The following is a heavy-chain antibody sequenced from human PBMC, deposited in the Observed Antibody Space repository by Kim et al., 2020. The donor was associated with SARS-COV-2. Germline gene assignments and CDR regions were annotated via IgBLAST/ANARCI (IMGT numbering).Heavy chain of an antibody. CDR2: ISSSSSYI. Sequence: GGSLRLSCAASGFTFSSYSMNWVRQAPGKGLEWVSSISSSSSYIYYADSVKGRFTISRDNAKNSLYLQMNSLRAEDTAVYYCARDVTPYYDFWSGYPLDYWGQGTLVTVSS. J-gene: IGHJ4*02. CDR1: GFTFSSYS. D-gene: IGHD3-3*01. V-gene: IGHV3-21*01. CDR3: ARDVTPYYDFWSGYPLDY.